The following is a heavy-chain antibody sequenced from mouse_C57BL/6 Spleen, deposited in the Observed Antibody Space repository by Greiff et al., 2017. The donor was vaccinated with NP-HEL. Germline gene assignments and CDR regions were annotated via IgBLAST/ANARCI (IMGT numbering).Heavy chain of an antibody. CDR1: GFTFSDFY. J-gene: IGHJ4*01. CDR2: SRNKANDYTT. D-gene: IGHD2-4*01. CDR3: ARDDYDVGYAMDY. Sequence: EVKLMESGGGLVQSGRSLRLSCATSGFTFSDFYMEWVRQAPGKGLEWIAASRNKANDYTTEYSASVKGRFIVSRDTSQSILYLQMNALRAEDTAIYYCARDDYDVGYAMDYWGQGTSVTVSS. V-gene: IGHV7-1*01.